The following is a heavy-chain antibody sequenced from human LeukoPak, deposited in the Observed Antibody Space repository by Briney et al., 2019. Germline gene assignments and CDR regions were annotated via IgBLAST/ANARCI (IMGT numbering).Heavy chain of an antibody. CDR3: ANDDTRTLDAFDI. D-gene: IGHD1-14*01. CDR1: GFTFSSYG. J-gene: IGHJ3*02. CDR2: ISYDGSNK. V-gene: IGHV3-30*18. Sequence: GRSLSLSCAASGFTFSSYGMHWVRQAPGKGLEWVAVISYDGSNKYYADSVKGRFTISRDNSKNTLYLQMNSLRAEDTAVYYCANDDTRTLDAFDIWGQGTMVTVSS.